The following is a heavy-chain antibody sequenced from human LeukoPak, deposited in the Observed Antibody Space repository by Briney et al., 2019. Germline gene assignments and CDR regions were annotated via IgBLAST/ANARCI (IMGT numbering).Heavy chain of an antibody. CDR2: ISSSGSTL. D-gene: IGHD2-15*01. CDR1: GFTFSDYY. V-gene: IGHV3-11*04. Sequence: GGSLRLSCAASGFTFSDYYMSWIRQAPGTGLEWVSYISSSGSTLYYADSVKGRFTISRDNAKNSLYLQMNSLRAEDTAVYYCARDRGYCSGGSCYWTSFDPWGQGTLVTVSS. CDR3: ARDRGYCSGGSCYWTSFDP. J-gene: IGHJ5*02.